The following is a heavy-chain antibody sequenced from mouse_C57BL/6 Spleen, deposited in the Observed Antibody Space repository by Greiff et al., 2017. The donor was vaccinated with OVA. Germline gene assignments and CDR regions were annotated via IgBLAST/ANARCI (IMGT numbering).Heavy chain of an antibody. CDR2: IYPSDSET. D-gene: IGHD3-1*01. CDR1: GYTFTSYW. V-gene: IGHV1-61*01. Sequence: QVQLQQPGAELVRPGSSVKLSCKASGYTFTSYWMDWVKQRPGQGLEWIGNIYPSDSETHYNQKFKDKATLTVDKSSSTAYMQLSSLTSEDSAVYYCAREPGSWGDYWGQGTSVTVSS. CDR3: AREPGSWGDY. J-gene: IGHJ4*01.